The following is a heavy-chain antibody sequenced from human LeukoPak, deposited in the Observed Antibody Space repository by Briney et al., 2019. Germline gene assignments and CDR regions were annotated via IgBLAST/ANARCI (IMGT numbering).Heavy chain of an antibody. V-gene: IGHV3-21*01. D-gene: IGHD6-19*01. J-gene: IGHJ5*02. CDR1: GFTFSSYS. Sequence: PGGSLRLSCAASGFTFSSYSMNWVRQAPGKGLEWVSSISSGSSYIYYADSVKGRFTVSRDNAKKSLYLQMNSLRAADTAVNYCARGKVGVAGNSNWFDPWGQGTLVTVSS. CDR3: ARGKVGVAGNSNWFDP. CDR2: ISSGSSYI.